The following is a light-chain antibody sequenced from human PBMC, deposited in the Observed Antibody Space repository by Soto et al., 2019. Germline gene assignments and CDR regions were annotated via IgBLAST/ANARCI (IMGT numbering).Light chain of an antibody. J-gene: IGKJ1*01. CDR1: QSVSSN. V-gene: IGKV1-5*01. CDR3: QQYNSYSRT. Sequence: MTQSPATLSVSPGERATLSCRASQSVSSNLAWYQQKPGQAPKLLIYDASSMESGIPSRFSGSGSGTEFTLTISSLQPDDFATYYCQQYNSYSRTFGQGTKVDIK. CDR2: DAS.